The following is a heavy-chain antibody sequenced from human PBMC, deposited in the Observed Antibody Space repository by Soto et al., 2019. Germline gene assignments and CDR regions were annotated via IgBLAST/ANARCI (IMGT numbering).Heavy chain of an antibody. CDR2: IIPIFGTA. CDR1: GGTFSSYA. Sequence: QVQLVQSGAEVKKPGSSVKVSCKASGGTFSSYAISWVRQAPGQGLEWMGGIIPIFGTANYAQKFQGRVTITADESTSTAYMELSSLSSEDTAVYYCARDRWSVVAAKGWFDPWGQGTLVTVSS. V-gene: IGHV1-69*12. D-gene: IGHD2-15*01. J-gene: IGHJ5*02. CDR3: ARDRWSVVAAKGWFDP.